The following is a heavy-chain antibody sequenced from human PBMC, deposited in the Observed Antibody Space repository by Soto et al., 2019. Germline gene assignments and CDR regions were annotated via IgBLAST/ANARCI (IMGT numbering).Heavy chain of an antibody. Sequence: QVQLQESGPGLVKPAQTLSLTCNVSGGSVLSGGYYWSWIRQRPGKGLQWIGSIHYSGTPCYDPSLKSRLSPSVEPSNNHFSLKLTALTAADTPVYCWARDPGDSGDCARGYFHNWGQGVPVTVSS. D-gene: IGHD4-17*01. CDR1: GGSVLSGGYY. CDR3: ARDPGDSGDCARGYFHN. CDR2: IHYSGTP. V-gene: IGHV4-31*03. J-gene: IGHJ4*02.